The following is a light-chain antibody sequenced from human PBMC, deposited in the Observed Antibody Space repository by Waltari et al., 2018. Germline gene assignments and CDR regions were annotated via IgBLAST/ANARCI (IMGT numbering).Light chain of an antibody. J-gene: IGLJ3*02. CDR1: SSNFGAGYD. Sequence: QSVLTQPPSMSGAPGQKVTIPCTGGSSNFGAGYDVHWYQQLPGTAPKLLIFGNTNRASGVPGRFSGSRSGTSASLAIAGVQSEDEAVYYCQSFDSSLSASVFGGGTKLTVL. CDR3: QSFDSSLSASV. CDR2: GNT. V-gene: IGLV1-40*01.